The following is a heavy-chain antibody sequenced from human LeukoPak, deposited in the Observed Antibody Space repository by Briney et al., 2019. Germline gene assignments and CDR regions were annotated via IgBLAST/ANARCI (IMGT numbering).Heavy chain of an antibody. Sequence: SQTLSLTCTVSGGSISSGGYYCSWIRQHPGKGLECIGYIYYSRCTYYNPSLKSPVTISQHTSKNQFSLKLSSVPAADTAGYYCASEVCNGGAFDIWGQGTMVTVSS. CDR1: GGSISSGGYY. CDR3: ASEVCNGGAFDI. J-gene: IGHJ3*02. D-gene: IGHD2-8*01. CDR2: IYYSRCT. V-gene: IGHV4-31*01.